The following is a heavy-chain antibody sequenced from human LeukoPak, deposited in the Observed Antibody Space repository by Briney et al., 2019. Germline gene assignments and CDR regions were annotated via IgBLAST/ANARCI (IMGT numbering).Heavy chain of an antibody. Sequence: ASVKVSCKASGYTSTSYGISWVRQAPGQGLEWMGWISAYNGNTNYAQKLQGRVTMTTDTSTSTAYMELRSLRSDDTAVYYCARDPQDIVVVPAAIRGSSWFDPWGQGTLVTVSS. D-gene: IGHD2-2*02. CDR1: GYTSTSYG. CDR3: ARDPQDIVVVPAAIRGSSWFDP. V-gene: IGHV1-18*01. CDR2: ISAYNGNT. J-gene: IGHJ5*02.